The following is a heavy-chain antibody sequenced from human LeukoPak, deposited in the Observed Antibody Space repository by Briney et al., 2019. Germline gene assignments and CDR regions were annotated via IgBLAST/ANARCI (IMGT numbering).Heavy chain of an antibody. CDR2: IYYSGST. Sequence: SETLSLTCTVSGGSISSYYWSWIRQPPGKGLEWIGYIYYSGSTNYNPPLKSRVTISVDTSKNQFSLKLSSVTAADTAVYYCARWSSGDYYYVDYWGQGTLVTVSS. V-gene: IGHV4-59*08. CDR3: ARWSSGDYYYVDY. D-gene: IGHD3-22*01. CDR1: GGSISSYY. J-gene: IGHJ4*02.